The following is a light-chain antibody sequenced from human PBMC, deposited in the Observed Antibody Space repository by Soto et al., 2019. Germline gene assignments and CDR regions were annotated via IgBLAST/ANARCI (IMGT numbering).Light chain of an antibody. CDR1: QSVSRSY. J-gene: IGKJ2*01. Sequence: EIVLTQSPGTLSLSPGERATLSCRASQSVSRSYLAWYRQKPGQAPRLLMYEASTRATGIPDRFSGSGSGTDFTLTISRLEPEDFAVYYCQQYANSPRTFGQGTKLEVK. CDR2: EAS. V-gene: IGKV3-20*01. CDR3: QQYANSPRT.